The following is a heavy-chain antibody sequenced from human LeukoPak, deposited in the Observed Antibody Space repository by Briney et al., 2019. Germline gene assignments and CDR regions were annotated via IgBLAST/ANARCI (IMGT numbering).Heavy chain of an antibody. J-gene: IGHJ5*02. Sequence: SETLSLTCAVYGGSFSGYYWSWIRQPPGKGLDWIGEINHSGSTNYNPSLKSRVTISVDTSKNQFSLKLSSVTAADTAVYYCARGFRRFDPWGQGTLVTVSS. CDR2: INHSGST. D-gene: IGHD3-10*01. CDR3: ARGFRRFDP. CDR1: GGSFSGYY. V-gene: IGHV4-34*01.